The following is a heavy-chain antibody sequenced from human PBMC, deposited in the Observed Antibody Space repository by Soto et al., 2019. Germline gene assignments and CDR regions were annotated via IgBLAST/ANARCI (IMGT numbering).Heavy chain of an antibody. Sequence: SETLSLTCAVYGGSFSGYYWSWIRQPPGKGLEWIGEINHSGSTNYNPSLKSRVTISVDTSKNQFSPKLSSVTAADTAVYYCARVGGDYYDSSGYLLDYWGQGTLVTVSS. CDR2: INHSGST. V-gene: IGHV4-34*01. J-gene: IGHJ4*02. CDR1: GGSFSGYY. CDR3: ARVGGDYYDSSGYLLDY. D-gene: IGHD3-22*01.